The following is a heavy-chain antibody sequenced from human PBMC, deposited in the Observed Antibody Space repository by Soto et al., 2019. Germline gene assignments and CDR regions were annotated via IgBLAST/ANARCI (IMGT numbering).Heavy chain of an antibody. V-gene: IGHV3-30*18. CDR3: AKDYSRSYYYYGMDV. CDR2: ISYDGSNK. Sequence: LRLSCAASGFTFSSYGMHWVRRAPGKGLEWVAVISYDGSNKYYADSVKGRFTISRDNSKNTLYLQMNSLRAEDTAVYYCAKDYSRSYYYYGMDVWGQGTTVTVSS. D-gene: IGHD6-13*01. J-gene: IGHJ6*02. CDR1: GFTFSSYG.